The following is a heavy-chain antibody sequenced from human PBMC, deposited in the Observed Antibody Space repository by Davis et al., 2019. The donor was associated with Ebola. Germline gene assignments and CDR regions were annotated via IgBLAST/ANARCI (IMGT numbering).Heavy chain of an antibody. CDR3: ARGGYYDSSGYSHAAFDI. J-gene: IGHJ3*02. V-gene: IGHV3-74*03. Sequence: GESLKISCAASGFTFSSYWMHWVRQAPGKGLVWVSCINRDGSTTTYADSVKGRFTISRDNAKNTLYLQMNNLRVEDTAVYHCARGGYYDSSGYSHAAFDIWGQGTMVTVSS. CDR2: INRDGSTT. D-gene: IGHD3-22*01. CDR1: GFTFSSYW.